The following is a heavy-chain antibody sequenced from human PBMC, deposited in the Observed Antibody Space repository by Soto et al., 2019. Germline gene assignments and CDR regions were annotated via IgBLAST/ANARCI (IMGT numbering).Heavy chain of an antibody. CDR1: GFSLSTSGVG. Sequence: GSGPTLVNPTQTLTLTCTFSGFSLSTSGVGVGWIRQPPGKALEWLALIYWDDDKRYSPSLKSRLTITKDTSKNQVVLTMTNMDPVDTATYYCAHNTYYDFWSGYPKGSNWFDPWGQGTLVTVSS. CDR3: AHNTYYDFWSGYPKGSNWFDP. D-gene: IGHD3-3*01. J-gene: IGHJ5*02. CDR2: IYWDDDK. V-gene: IGHV2-5*02.